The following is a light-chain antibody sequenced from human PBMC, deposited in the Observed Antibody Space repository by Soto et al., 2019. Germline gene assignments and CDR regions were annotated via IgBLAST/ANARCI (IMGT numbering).Light chain of an antibody. Sequence: ALTQPASVSGSPGQSITISCTGTISDVGSYNYVSWYQQYPGKAPKLVIYDVSTRPSGVSDRFSGSKSGNTASLTISGLRAEDEADYYCGSYTTSSIYVFGTGTKVSV. J-gene: IGLJ1*01. CDR2: DVS. V-gene: IGLV2-14*03. CDR3: GSYTTSSIYV. CDR1: ISDVGSYNY.